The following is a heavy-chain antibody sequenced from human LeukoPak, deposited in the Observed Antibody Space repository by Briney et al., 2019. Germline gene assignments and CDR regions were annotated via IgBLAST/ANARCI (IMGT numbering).Heavy chain of an antibody. CDR1: GGTFNSYA. CDR3: ARDPKRGYSYMDV. CDR2: IIPIFGTA. J-gene: IGHJ6*03. V-gene: IGHV1-69*13. D-gene: IGHD5-18*01. Sequence: SVKVSFKASGGTFNSYAIGWVRPAPGQGLEGMGGIIPIFGTANYAQKFQGRVTITADESTSTAYMELSSLRSEDTAVYYCARDPKRGYSYMDVWGKGTTVTVSS.